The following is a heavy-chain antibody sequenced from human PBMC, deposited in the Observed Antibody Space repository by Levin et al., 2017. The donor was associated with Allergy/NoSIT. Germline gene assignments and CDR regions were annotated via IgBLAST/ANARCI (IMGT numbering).Heavy chain of an antibody. J-gene: IGHJ6*02. CDR3: AKDREWADYYGMDV. CDR2: ISYDGSNK. D-gene: IGHD3-3*01. Sequence: GESLKISCAASGFTFSSYGMHWVRQAPGKGLEWVAVISYDGSNKYYADSVKGRFTISRDNSKNTLYLQMNSLRAEDTAVYYCAKDREWADYYGMDVWGQGTTVTVSS. V-gene: IGHV3-30*18. CDR1: GFTFSSYG.